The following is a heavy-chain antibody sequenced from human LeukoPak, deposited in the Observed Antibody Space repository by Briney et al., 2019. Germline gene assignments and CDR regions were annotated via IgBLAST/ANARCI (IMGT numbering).Heavy chain of an antibody. J-gene: IGHJ4*02. V-gene: IGHV4-39*01. CDR1: GASITSNGYF. CDR3: ARRHIIVAGPDYFDY. Sequence: SETLSLTCTVTGASITSNGYFWSWIRQPPGKGLEWIGNIYYNGDTYYKPSLKSRATISVDTSKRQFSLRLNSVTAADTSVYYCARRHIIVAGPDYFDYWGLGTLVTVSS. D-gene: IGHD5-12*01. CDR2: IYYNGDT.